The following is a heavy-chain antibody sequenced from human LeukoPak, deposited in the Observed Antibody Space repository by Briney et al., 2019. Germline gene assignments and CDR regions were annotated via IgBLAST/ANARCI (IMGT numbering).Heavy chain of an antibody. D-gene: IGHD6-13*01. V-gene: IGHV4-4*07. Sequence: PSETLSLTCTVSGGSISSYYWSWIRQPAGKGLEWIGRIYTSGSTNYNPSLKSRVTISVDTSKNQFSLKLSSVTAADTAVYYCAREKIAAAGLGWFDPWGQGTLVTVSS. J-gene: IGHJ5*02. CDR3: AREKIAAAGLGWFDP. CDR1: GGSISSYY. CDR2: IYTSGST.